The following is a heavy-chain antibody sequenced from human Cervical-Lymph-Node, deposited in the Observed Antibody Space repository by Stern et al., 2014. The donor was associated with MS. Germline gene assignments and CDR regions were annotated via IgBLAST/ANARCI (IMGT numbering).Heavy chain of an antibody. CDR2: IYHTGSS. V-gene: IGHV4-4*02. D-gene: IGHD2/OR15-2a*01. Sequence: QVQLVESGPGLVKPSGTLSLTCAVPGGSGSSTNWWSWVRQSPGNGLEWIGNIYHTGSSTYRPSLRIRFSISLDTSKTPLSLHLTSVTAADTAVYYCARERQQYCNSEGCSYWYFDLWGRGTLVTVSS. J-gene: IGHJ2*01. CDR1: GGSGSSTNW. CDR3: ARERQQYCNSEGCSYWYFDL.